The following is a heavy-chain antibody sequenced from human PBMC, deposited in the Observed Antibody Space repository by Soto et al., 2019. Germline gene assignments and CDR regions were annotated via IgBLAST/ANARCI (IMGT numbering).Heavy chain of an antibody. CDR2: IYYSGST. D-gene: IGHD3-3*01. V-gene: IGHV4-39*01. Sequence: SETLSLTCTVSGGSISSSSYYWGWIRQPPGKGLEWIGSIYYSGSTYYNPSLKSRVTISVDTSKNQFSLKLSSVTAADTAVYYCATHKPEANYDFWSGYYLGPFDPWGQGTLVTVSS. CDR1: GGSISSSSYY. J-gene: IGHJ5*02. CDR3: ATHKPEANYDFWSGYYLGPFDP.